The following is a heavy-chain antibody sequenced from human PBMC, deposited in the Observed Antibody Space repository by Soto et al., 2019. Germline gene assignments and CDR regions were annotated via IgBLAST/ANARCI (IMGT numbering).Heavy chain of an antibody. Sequence: GESLKISCKGSGYSFTSYWISWVRQMPGKGLEWMGRIDPSDSYTNYSPSFQGHVTISADKSISTAYLQWSSLKASDTAMYYCARVDSSSSPYFDYWGQGTLVTVS. J-gene: IGHJ4*02. V-gene: IGHV5-10-1*01. CDR3: ARVDSSSSPYFDY. CDR1: GYSFTSYW. CDR2: IDPSDSYT. D-gene: IGHD6-6*01.